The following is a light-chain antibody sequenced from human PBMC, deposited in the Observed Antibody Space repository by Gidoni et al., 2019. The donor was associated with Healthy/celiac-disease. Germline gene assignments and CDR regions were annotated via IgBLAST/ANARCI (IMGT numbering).Light chain of an antibody. V-gene: IGKV1-5*01. CDR1: QSISSW. Sequence: DIQMTQSPSTLSASVGDRVTITCRASQSISSWLAWYQQKPGKAPKLLIYDASSLESGVPSRFSGRGSGTEFTLTISSLQPDDFATYYCQQYNSYSGTFGQXTKLEIK. J-gene: IGKJ2*02. CDR3: QQYNSYSGT. CDR2: DAS.